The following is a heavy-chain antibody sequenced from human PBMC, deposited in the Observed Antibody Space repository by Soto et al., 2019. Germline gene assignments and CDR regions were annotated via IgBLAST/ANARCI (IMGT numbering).Heavy chain of an antibody. CDR1: GGTFGSYA. CDR3: ARSQGSSTSLEIYYYYYYGMDV. V-gene: IGHV1-69*01. D-gene: IGHD2-2*01. Sequence: QVQLVQSGAEVKKPGSSVKVSCKASGGTFGSYAISWVRQAPGQGLEWMGGIIPIPGTANYAQKFQGRVTIAADESTGTAYMELSKLRSEETAVYYCARSQGSSTSLEIYYYYYYGMDVWGQGTTVTVSS. J-gene: IGHJ6*02. CDR2: IIPIPGTA.